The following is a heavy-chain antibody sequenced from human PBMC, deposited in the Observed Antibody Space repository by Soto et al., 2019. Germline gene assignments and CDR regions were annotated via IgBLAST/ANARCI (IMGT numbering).Heavy chain of an antibody. J-gene: IGHJ4*02. Sequence: GGSLRLSCAASGFTFSSYWMSWVRQAPGKGLEWEANIKQDGSEKYYVDSVKGRFTISRDNAKNSLYLHMNSLRAEDTAVYYCARERRGVLYYFDYWGQGTLVNVSS. CDR2: IKQDGSEK. CDR3: ARERRGVLYYFDY. V-gene: IGHV3-7*03. D-gene: IGHD3-16*01. CDR1: GFTFSSYW.